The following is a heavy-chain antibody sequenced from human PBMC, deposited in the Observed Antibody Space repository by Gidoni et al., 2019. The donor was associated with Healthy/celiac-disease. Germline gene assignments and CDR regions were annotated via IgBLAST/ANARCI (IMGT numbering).Heavy chain of an antibody. CDR2: IYHCDADT. CDR3: ARRRGSYYDRYYYYGMDV. J-gene: IGHJ6*02. V-gene: IGHV5-51*03. D-gene: IGHD3-10*01. CDR1: GYSLSSHW. Sequence: EVQLVQSGAEVKKPGESLKSSCKGSGYSLSSHWRGGVRQRPGKGLEWMGIIYHCDADTSSRPSFQGQVTSAADKSISTAYLQWSSLKASYTAMYYCARRRGSYYDRYYYYGMDVWGQGTTVTVSS.